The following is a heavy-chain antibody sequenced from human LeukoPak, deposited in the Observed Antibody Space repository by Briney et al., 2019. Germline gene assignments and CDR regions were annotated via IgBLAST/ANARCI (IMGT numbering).Heavy chain of an antibody. Sequence: PSETLSLTCTVSGYSISSGYYWGWIRQPPGKGLEWIGSIYHSGSTYYNPSLKSRVTISVDTSKNQFSLKLSSVTAADTAVYYCARVTVVGAAAYWYFDPWGRGTLVTVSS. J-gene: IGHJ2*01. CDR2: IYHSGST. CDR3: ARVTVVGAAAYWYFDP. D-gene: IGHD1-26*01. V-gene: IGHV4-38-2*02. CDR1: GYSISSGYY.